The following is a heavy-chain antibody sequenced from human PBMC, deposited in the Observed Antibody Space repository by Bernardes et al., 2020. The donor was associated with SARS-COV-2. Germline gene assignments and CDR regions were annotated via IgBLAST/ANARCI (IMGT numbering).Heavy chain of an antibody. Sequence: GGSLRLSCAASGFTVSSNYMSWVRQAPGKGLEWVSVIYSGGSTYYADSVKGRFTISRDNSKNTLYLQMNSLRAEDTAVYYCARDLSVAYYGMDGWGQGTTVTVSS. D-gene: IGHD5-12*01. V-gene: IGHV3-66*02. CDR2: IYSGGST. J-gene: IGHJ6*02. CDR1: GFTVSSNY. CDR3: ARDLSVAYYGMDG.